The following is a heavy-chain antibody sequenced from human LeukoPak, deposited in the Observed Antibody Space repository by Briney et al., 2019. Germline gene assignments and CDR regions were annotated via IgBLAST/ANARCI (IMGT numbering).Heavy chain of an antibody. V-gene: IGHV3-23*01. CDR3: AKDLYGSGKIGYFDY. J-gene: IGHJ4*02. CDR2: ISTCGGTT. Sequence: GGSLRLPCAASGFTFSTYAMTWVRQAPGRGLEGVSSISTCGGTTYYADSVKGRFTISRDSSKNTLYLQMNSLRAEDTAVYYCAKDLYGSGKIGYFDYWGQGSLVTVSS. D-gene: IGHD3-10*01. CDR1: GFTFSTYA.